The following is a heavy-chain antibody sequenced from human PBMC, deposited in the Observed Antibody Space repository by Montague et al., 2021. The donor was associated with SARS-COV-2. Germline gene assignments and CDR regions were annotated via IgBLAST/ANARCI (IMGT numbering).Heavy chain of an antibody. CDR2: IYNSGTT. J-gene: IGHJ5*02. CDR3: ARHRNYGDHSLDNWFHP. D-gene: IGHD4-17*01. Sequence: SETLSLTCTVSGDSTSCPNCYWGWIRQAPGKGLDWIGTIYNSGTTYYXXXLKSRLTISIDTSKNQFSLKLTSVTAADTAVYYCARHRNYGDHSLDNWFHPWGQGTLVTVS. V-gene: IGHV4-39*01. CDR1: GDSTSCPNCY.